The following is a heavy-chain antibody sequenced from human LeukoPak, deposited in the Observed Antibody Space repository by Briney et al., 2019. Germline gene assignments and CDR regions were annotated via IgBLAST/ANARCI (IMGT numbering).Heavy chain of an antibody. J-gene: IGHJ4*02. V-gene: IGHV3-30*04. CDR3: AKDGAWLRFDD. D-gene: IGHD5-12*01. CDR2: ISYDGSNE. Sequence: GGSLRLSCAASGFTFSSYVMHWVRQAPGKGLEWVAIISYDGSNEYYADSVKGRFTISRDNSKNTLYLQMNNLRAEDTAVYYCAKDGAWLRFDDWGQGILVTVSS. CDR1: GFTFSSYV.